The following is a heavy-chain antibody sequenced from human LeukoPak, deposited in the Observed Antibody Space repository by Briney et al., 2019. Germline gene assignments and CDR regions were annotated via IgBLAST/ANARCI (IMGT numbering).Heavy chain of an antibody. CDR2: ISSSYI. J-gene: IGHJ4*02. V-gene: IGHV3-21*01. CDR3: ARGAVAGTGVKY. CDR1: GFTFSSYS. D-gene: IGHD6-19*01. Sequence: PGGSLRLSCAASGFTFSSYSMNWVRQAPGKGLEWVSSISSSYIYYADSVKGRFTISRDNAKNSLYLQMNSLRAEDTAVYYCARGAVAGTGVKYWGQGTLVTVSS.